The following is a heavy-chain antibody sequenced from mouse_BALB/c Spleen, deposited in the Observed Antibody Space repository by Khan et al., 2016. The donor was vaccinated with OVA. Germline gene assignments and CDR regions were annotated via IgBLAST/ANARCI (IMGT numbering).Heavy chain of an antibody. J-gene: IGHJ1*01. D-gene: IGHD3-1*01. CDR2: IYPGGDYT. Sequence: VQLQQPGGEVVRPGTSVKITCKASGYTFTNYWLGWIKQRPGHGLEWIGDIYPGGDYTNYNEKFKGKATLTVDTSSSTANMQLSSLTSTDSAVYFCARWATWYFDVWGAGTTVTVSS. V-gene: IGHV1-63*02. CDR1: GYTFTNYW. CDR3: ARWATWYFDV.